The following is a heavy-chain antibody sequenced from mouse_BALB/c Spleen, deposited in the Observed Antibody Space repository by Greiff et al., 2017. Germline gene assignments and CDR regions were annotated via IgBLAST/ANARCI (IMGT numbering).Heavy chain of an antibody. J-gene: IGHJ4*01. CDR2: IRNKANGYTT. D-gene: IGHD1-1*01. CDR3: ARDCGSSLYAMDY. CDR1: GFTFTDYY. V-gene: IGHV7-3*02. Sequence: EVQRVESGGGLVQPGGSLRLSCATSGFTFTDYYMSWVRQPPGKALEWLGFIRNKANGYTTEYSASVKGRFTISRDNSQSILYLQMNTLRAEDSATYYCARDCGSSLYAMDYWGQGTSVTVSS.